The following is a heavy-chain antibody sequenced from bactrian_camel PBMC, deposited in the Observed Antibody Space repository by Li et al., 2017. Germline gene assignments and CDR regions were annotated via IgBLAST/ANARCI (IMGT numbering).Heavy chain of an antibody. J-gene: IGHJ4*01. Sequence: HVQLVESGGGSVQAGGSLRLSCATSRDARSGDCMGWFRQAPGKEREAVATIDTDDSTAYRNSVRGRFTISRDNAKNTLYLQMNSVKPEDTAMYYCAADLVDRWFERLGRGQGTQVTVS. CDR2: IDTDDST. CDR3: AADLVDRWFERLG. V-gene: IGHV3S53*01. D-gene: IGHD4*01. CDR1: RDARSGDC.